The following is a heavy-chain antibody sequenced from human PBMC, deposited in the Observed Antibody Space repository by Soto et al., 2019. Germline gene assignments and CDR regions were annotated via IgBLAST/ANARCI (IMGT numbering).Heavy chain of an antibody. Sequence: GGSLRLSCAVSGFTFSIFGMNWVRQAPGKGLEWISYITSDSSTRHYADFVKGRFTISRDNAKNTLYLQMNSLRVEDTAVYFCARDRGYPDSFDIWGQGTMVTVSS. CDR3: ARDRGYPDSFDI. CDR1: GFTFSIFG. V-gene: IGHV3-48*01. J-gene: IGHJ3*02. CDR2: ITSDSSTR. D-gene: IGHD3-10*01.